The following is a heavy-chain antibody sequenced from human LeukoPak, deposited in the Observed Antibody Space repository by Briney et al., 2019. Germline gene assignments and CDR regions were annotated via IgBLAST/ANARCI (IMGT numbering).Heavy chain of an antibody. CDR1: GGSISSYY. CDR3: ARHSGYDKFDY. Sequence: SETLSLTCTVSGGSISSYYWSGIRQAPGKGLEWIGYIYYSGSTNYNPSLKSRVTISVDTSKNQFSLKLSSVTAADTAVYYCARHSGYDKFDYWGQGTLVTVSS. CDR2: IYYSGST. D-gene: IGHD5-12*01. J-gene: IGHJ4*02. V-gene: IGHV4-59*01.